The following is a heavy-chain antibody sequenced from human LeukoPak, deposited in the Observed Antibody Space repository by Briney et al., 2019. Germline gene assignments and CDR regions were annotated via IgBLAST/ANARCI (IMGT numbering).Heavy chain of an antibody. D-gene: IGHD6-13*01. V-gene: IGHV3-30*03. CDR1: GFTFSSYG. Sequence: GGSLRLSCAASGFTFSSYGMHWVRQAPGKGLEWVAVIPYDGSDKYYADSVKGRFTISRDNSKNTLYLQMNSLRAEDTAVYYCASRSSSWPEYFDYWGQGTLVTVSS. CDR3: ASRSSSWPEYFDY. J-gene: IGHJ4*02. CDR2: IPYDGSDK.